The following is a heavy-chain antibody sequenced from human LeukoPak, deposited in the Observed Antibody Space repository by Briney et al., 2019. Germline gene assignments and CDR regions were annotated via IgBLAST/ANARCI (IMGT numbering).Heavy chain of an antibody. CDR2: MSFDGSVE. D-gene: IGHD3-9*01. CDR1: GFTFGNYA. V-gene: IGHV3-30*04. J-gene: IGHJ5*02. CDR3: GRGGGFYDILTGHIWFDP. Sequence: PGGSLRLSCAASGFTFGNYAMHWVRQTPGRGLEWLAVMSFDGSVEHYADSVKGRFTISRDNPKSMLFLQMNSLRADDTAVYYCGRGGGFYDILTGHIWFDPSGQGTLVTVSS.